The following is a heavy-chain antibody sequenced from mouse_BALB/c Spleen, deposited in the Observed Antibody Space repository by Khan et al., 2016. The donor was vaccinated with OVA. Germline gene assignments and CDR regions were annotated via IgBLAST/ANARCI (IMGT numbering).Heavy chain of an antibody. D-gene: IGHD1-1*01. CDR3: TRAGYGAFAY. CDR2: IYPGNSDT. V-gene: IGHV1-5*01. Sequence: EVQLQESGTVLARPGASVKMSCKASGYIFTSYWMHWVKQRPGQGLEWIGGIYPGNSDTSYNQKFKDKAKLTAVTYASTAYMELRSLTNEASAVYYCTRAGYGAFAYWGHRTLVTVSA. J-gene: IGHJ3*01. CDR1: GYIFTSYW.